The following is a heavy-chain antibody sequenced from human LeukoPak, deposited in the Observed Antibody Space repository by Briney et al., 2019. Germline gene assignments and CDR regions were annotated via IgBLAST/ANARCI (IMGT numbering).Heavy chain of an antibody. V-gene: IGHV4-39*07. CDR2: IYYSGST. Sequence: PSETLSLTCTVSGGSISSSSYYWGWIRQPPGKGLEWIGSIYYSGSTYYNPSLKSRVTISVDTSKNQFSLKLSSVTAADTAVYYCARVVLAYYDILTGYYTGEYYFDYWGQGTLVTVSS. CDR1: GGSISSSSYY. D-gene: IGHD3-9*01. CDR3: ARVVLAYYDILTGYYTGEYYFDY. J-gene: IGHJ4*02.